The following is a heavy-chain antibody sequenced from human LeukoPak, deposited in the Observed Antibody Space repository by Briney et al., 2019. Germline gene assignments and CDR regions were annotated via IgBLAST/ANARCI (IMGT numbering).Heavy chain of an antibody. J-gene: IGHJ3*01. CDR3: ARWGIIGHDAFDV. D-gene: IGHD1-14*01. CDR2: VWHDGSYQ. CDR1: GFIFSNYG. Sequence: GRSLRLSCVTSGFIFSNYGMHWVHQAPGKGLVWVAIVWHDGSYQYYAESIKGRFTISRDNSRNTVYLQMNSLRAEDTAVYYCARWGIIGHDAFDVWGQGAVVTVSS. V-gene: IGHV3-33*01.